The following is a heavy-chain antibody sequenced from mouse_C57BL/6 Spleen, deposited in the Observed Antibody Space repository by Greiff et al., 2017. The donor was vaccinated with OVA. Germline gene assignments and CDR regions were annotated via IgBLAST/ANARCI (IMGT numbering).Heavy chain of an antibody. J-gene: IGHJ3*01. D-gene: IGHD2-4*01. V-gene: IGHV2-6*03. CDR3: AREDDYGGRFAY. CDR1: GFSLTSYG. Sequence: VKLVESGPGLVAPSPSLSLTCTVSGFSLTSYGVHWVRQPPGKGLEWLVVIWRAGSTTYNSTLKSRLSISEDNSKSQVFLKMNSLQTDDTAMYYCAREDDYGGRFAYWGQGTLVTVSA. CDR2: IWRAGST.